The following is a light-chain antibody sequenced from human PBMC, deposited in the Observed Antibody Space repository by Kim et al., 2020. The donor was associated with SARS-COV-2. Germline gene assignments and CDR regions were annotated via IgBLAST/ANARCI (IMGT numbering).Light chain of an antibody. CDR1: QSISSS. J-gene: IGKJ4*01. V-gene: IGKV1-39*01. CDR3: QQSYSTPLT. CDR2: GAS. Sequence: ACVGDRVTSTCRATQSISSSLHWYQQKPGKAPKLLIYGASSLLTGVPSRFSGSGSGTDFTLTISSLQPEDFAIYYCQQSYSTPLTLGGGTKVDIK.